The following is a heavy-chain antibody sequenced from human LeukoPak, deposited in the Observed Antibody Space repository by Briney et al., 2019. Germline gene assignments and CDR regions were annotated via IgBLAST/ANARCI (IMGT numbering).Heavy chain of an antibody. CDR2: LRYDGSDK. V-gene: IGHV3-30*02. Sequence: GGSLRLSCAASGLTFSSYGMHWVRQAPGKGLEWVAFLRYDGSDKYYADSVKGRFTISRDNFKNTLYLQMNSPRVEDTAVYYCVEPRGSVGFFDYWGQGTLVTVSS. D-gene: IGHD3-10*01. CDR1: GLTFSSYG. CDR3: VEPRGSVGFFDY. J-gene: IGHJ4*02.